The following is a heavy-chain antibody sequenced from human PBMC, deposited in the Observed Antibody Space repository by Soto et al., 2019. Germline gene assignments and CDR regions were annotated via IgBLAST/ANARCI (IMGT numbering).Heavy chain of an antibody. Sequence: GGSLRLSCAASGFTFSNAWMNWVRQAPGKGLEWVGRIKSKTDGGTTDYAAPVKGRFTISRDDSKNTLYLQMNSLKTEDTAVYYCTSDYVDTAMVNYYYYYGMDVWGQGTTVTVSS. CDR1: GFTFSNAW. CDR3: TSDYVDTAMVNYYYYYGMDV. J-gene: IGHJ6*02. D-gene: IGHD5-18*01. V-gene: IGHV3-15*07. CDR2: IKSKTDGGTT.